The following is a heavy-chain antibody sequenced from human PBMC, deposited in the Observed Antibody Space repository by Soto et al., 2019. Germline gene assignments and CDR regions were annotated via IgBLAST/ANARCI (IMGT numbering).Heavy chain of an antibody. CDR1: GGTFSSYA. J-gene: IGHJ3*02. D-gene: IGHD1-1*01. CDR2: NIPVFGTT. V-gene: IGHV1-69*01. CDR3: ARSRATTVAFDI. Sequence: QVQLVQSGAEVKKPGSSVKVSCKASGGTFSSYAFTWVRQAPGQGLEWMGRNIPVFGTTNYAQKFQGRVTIIADESTSTAYMELSSLRSEDTAIYYCARSRATTVAFDIWGHGTLVTVSS.